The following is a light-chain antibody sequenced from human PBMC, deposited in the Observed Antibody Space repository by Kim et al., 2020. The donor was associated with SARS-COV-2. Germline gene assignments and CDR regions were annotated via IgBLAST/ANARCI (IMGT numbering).Light chain of an antibody. V-gene: IGLV6-57*04. CDR3: QSYDSNIVV. CDR2: EDN. Sequence: NFMLAQPLSVSEFPGKTTTISCTRSSGSIASTYVQWYRQRPGSVPTTVIFEDNQRPSGVPDRFSGSIDRSSNSASLTISGLKTEDEADYYCQSYDSNIVVFGGGTQLTVL. CDR1: SGSIASTY. J-gene: IGLJ2*01.